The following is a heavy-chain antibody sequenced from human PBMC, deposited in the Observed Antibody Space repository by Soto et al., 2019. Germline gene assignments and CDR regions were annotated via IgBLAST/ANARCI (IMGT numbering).Heavy chain of an antibody. CDR1: GVSISSYY. J-gene: IGHJ4*02. D-gene: IGHD1-26*01. Sequence: SETLSLTCTVSGVSISSYYWNWIRQPPGKGLEWIGYIYYGGSTNYNPTLKSRVTISVDTSKNQFSLRLSSVTAADTAVYYCARDDEGGSECDLGYWGQGTLVTVSS. CDR2: IYYGGST. CDR3: ARDDEGGSECDLGY. V-gene: IGHV4-59*01.